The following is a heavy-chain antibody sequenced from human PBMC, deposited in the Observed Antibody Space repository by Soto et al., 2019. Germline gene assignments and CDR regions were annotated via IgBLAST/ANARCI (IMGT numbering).Heavy chain of an antibody. CDR2: MYSGGGT. D-gene: IGHD2-8*01. V-gene: IGHV3-66*01. CDR1: GFTVSNNY. Sequence: EVQLVESGGGLVQPGGSLRLSCVASGFTVSNNYMTWVRQAPGKGLEWVSNMYSGGGTHYTDSVKGRFTISRDSSTNTLYLQMDNVRAEDTAVYYCARDPGVNWAWGKGTTVTVSS. J-gene: IGHJ6*04. CDR3: ARDPGVNWA.